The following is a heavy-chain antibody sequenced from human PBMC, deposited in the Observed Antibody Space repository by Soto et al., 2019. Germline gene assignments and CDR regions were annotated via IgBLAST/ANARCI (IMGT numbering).Heavy chain of an antibody. V-gene: IGHV3-30*18. D-gene: IGHD3-22*01. CDR1: GFTFSSYG. CDR2: ISYDGSNK. Sequence: GGSLRLSCAASGFTFSSYGMHWVRQAPGKGLEWVAVISYDGSNKYYADSVKGRFTISRDNSKNTLYLQMNSLRAEDTAVYYCAKAILRYDSSGHGYYGMDVWGQGTTVTVSS. J-gene: IGHJ6*02. CDR3: AKAILRYDSSGHGYYGMDV.